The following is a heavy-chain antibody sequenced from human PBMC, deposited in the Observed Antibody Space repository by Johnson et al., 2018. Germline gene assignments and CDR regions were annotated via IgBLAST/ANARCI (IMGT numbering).Heavy chain of an antibody. D-gene: IGHD3-22*01. Sequence: QVQLVESGGGVIQPGRSLRVSCAAFGFDLSDFGMHWLRQAPGKGPEWLALIWFDGTNQHYADSVKGRFTVSRDSSKNTVFLQMSSLSHEDTAVYYCAREEHDGTGYYPEYFQYWGQGTLVTVSS. CDR3: AREEHDGTGYYPEYFQY. J-gene: IGHJ1*01. CDR2: IWFDGTNQ. CDR1: GFDLSDFG. V-gene: IGHV3-33*01.